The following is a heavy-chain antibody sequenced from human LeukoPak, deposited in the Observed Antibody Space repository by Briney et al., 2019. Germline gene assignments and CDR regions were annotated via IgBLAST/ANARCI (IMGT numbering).Heavy chain of an antibody. V-gene: IGHV4-34*01. CDR3: ARGPGLGYCSSTSCYTAVVY. CDR2: INHSGST. D-gene: IGHD2-2*02. CDR1: GGSLRGYY. Sequence: SETLSLTCAVYGGSLRGYYWSWIRQPPGKGLEWIGEINHSGSTNYNPSLKSRVTISVDTSKNQFSLKLSSVTAADTAVYYCARGPGLGYCSSTSCYTAVVYWGQGTLVTVSS. J-gene: IGHJ4*02.